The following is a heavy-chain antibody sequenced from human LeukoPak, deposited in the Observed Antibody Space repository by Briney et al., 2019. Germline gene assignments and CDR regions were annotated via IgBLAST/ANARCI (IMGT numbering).Heavy chain of an antibody. Sequence: GGSLRLSCAASGLTFTNYGMHWVRQAPGKGLEWVAFIRFDASNRYYADSVRGRFTISRDNSKNTISLQMNSLRAEDTAVYYCAKDMMDIVVVVAAEDAFDIWGQGTMVTVSS. CDR3: AKDMMDIVVVVAAEDAFDI. CDR2: IRFDASNR. V-gene: IGHV3-30*02. D-gene: IGHD2-15*01. J-gene: IGHJ3*02. CDR1: GLTFTNYG.